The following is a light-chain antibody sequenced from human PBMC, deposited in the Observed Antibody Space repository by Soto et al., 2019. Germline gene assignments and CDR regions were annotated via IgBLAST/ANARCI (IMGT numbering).Light chain of an antibody. CDR3: QQYTSPSSWT. CDR2: AAS. Sequence: EIVLTQSQGTLSLSPGDTATLSFRAIQRVASTYFAWYQQKPGQAPRLLIFAASNRATGIPDRFSGSGSGTEFSLTIRRLEPDDFAVYYCQQYTSPSSWTFGQGTKVDIK. V-gene: IGKV3-20*01. J-gene: IGKJ1*01. CDR1: QRVASTY.